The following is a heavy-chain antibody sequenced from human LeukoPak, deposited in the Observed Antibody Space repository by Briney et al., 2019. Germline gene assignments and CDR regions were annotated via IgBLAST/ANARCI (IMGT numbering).Heavy chain of an antibody. CDR2: IYHSWST. J-gene: IGHJ3*02. V-gene: IGHV4-30-2*01. D-gene: IGHD3-10*01. CDR1: GGSISSGGYS. Sequence: SETLSLTCAVSGGSISSGGYSWSWIRQPPGMGLEWIVYIYHSWSTYYNPSLKSRVTISVDRSKNQFSLKLSSVTAADTAVYYCARGVELWFGVDAFDIWGQGTMVTVSS. CDR3: ARGVELWFGVDAFDI.